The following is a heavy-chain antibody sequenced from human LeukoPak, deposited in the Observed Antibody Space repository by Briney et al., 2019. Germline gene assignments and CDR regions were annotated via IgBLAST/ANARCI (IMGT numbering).Heavy chain of an antibody. CDR3: ARGYDY. V-gene: IGHV4-34*01. CDR2: INYSGNR. J-gene: IGHJ4*02. Sequence: SETLSLTCAVYGGSFSCYYWSWIRQPPGKGLEWIGMINYSGNRYYNPSLWSRATISVDTSTNQFSLNLNSVTAADTAVYYCARGYDYWGQGTLVAVSS. CDR1: GGSFSCYY.